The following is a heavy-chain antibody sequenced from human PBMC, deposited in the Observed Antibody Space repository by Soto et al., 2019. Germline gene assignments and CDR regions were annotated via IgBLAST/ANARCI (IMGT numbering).Heavy chain of an antibody. CDR2: ISYDGNYE. CDR3: AREGYCDGGSCYLFDL. V-gene: IGHV3-30-3*01. D-gene: IGHD2-15*01. J-gene: IGHJ4*02. CDR1: GFTFSTYP. Sequence: QVQLLESGGGVVQPGRSLRLSCEVSGFTFSTYPMHWVRQTPDKGLEWVAVISYDGNYEYYADSAKGRFTISRDNSKNTVSLQMNSLRPEDTAVYYCAREGYCDGGSCYLFDLWGQGTLVTVSS.